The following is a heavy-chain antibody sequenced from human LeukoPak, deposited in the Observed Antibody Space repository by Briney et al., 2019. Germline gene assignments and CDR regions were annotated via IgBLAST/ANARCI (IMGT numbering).Heavy chain of an antibody. Sequence: ASLKVSCKASGYTFIEYFLHWGRQTPVEGLEWLGWINPHSVGKNYAQKFQGRVTMIRDTCISTAYMELSRLRSDDTAVYYCARGWIATTGTDYWGQRTLVTVSS. CDR2: INPHSVGK. J-gene: IGHJ4*02. CDR1: GYTFIEYF. D-gene: IGHD1-1*01. V-gene: IGHV1-2*02. CDR3: ARGWIATTGTDY.